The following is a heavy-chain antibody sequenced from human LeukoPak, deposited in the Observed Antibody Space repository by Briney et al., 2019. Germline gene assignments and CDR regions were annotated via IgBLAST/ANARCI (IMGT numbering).Heavy chain of an antibody. CDR3: ASLIVVVPAATNWFDP. V-gene: IGHV4-39*01. D-gene: IGHD2-2*01. CDR2: IYYSGST. CDR1: GGSISSSSYY. Sequence: SETLSLTCTVSGGSISSSSYYWGWIRQPPGKGLEWIGSIYYSGSTYYNPSLKSRVTISVDTSKNQFSLKLSAVTAVDTAVYYCASLIVVVPAATNWFDPWAREPWSPSPQ. J-gene: IGHJ5*02.